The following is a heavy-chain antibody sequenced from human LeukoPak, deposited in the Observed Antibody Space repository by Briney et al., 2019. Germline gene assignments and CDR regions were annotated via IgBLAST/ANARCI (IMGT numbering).Heavy chain of an antibody. CDR3: ARLTALAGHRGAFDI. Sequence: PSETLSLTCTVSGGSISSSSFYWCWIRQPPGKGLEWIATIYYNGNTFYNPSLKSRVAISIDMSESQFSLHLSSVTAADTAIYYCARLTALAGHRGAFDIWGPGTMVTVSS. D-gene: IGHD6-19*01. V-gene: IGHV4-39*01. J-gene: IGHJ3*02. CDR2: IYYNGNT. CDR1: GGSISSSSFY.